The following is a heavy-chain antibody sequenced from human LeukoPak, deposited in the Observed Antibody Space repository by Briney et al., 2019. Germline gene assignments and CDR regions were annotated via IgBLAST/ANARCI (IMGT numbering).Heavy chain of an antibody. CDR3: ARGPRGYSYGSVYYFGY. J-gene: IGHJ4*02. CDR2: INPNSGGT. D-gene: IGHD5-18*01. V-gene: IGHV1-2*02. Sequence: ASVKVSCKASGYTFTGYYMHWVRQAPGQGLEWMGWINPNSGGTNYAQKFQGRVTMTRDTSISTAYMELSRLRSDDTAVYYCARGPRGYSYGSVYYFGYWGQGTLVTVSS. CDR1: GYTFTGYY.